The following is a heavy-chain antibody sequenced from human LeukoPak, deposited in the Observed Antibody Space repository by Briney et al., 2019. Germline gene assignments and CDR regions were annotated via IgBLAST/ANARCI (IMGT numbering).Heavy chain of an antibody. CDR3: ARRGDASSGWGDHDY. V-gene: IGHV3-23*01. CDR1: GFTFSSNS. D-gene: IGHD6-19*01. J-gene: IGHJ4*02. Sequence: PGGSLRLSCASSGFTFSSNSMSWVRQASGKGLEGGSKIGGGGDKSFSAASVKGRFTISRDNSKNTLHLQMSSLRGEDTALYYCARRGDASSGWGDHDYWGQGALVTVS. CDR2: IGGGGDKS.